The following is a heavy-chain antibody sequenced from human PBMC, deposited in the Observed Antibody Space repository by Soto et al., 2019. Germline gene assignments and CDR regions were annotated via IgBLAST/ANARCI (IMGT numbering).Heavy chain of an antibody. V-gene: IGHV1-3*01. D-gene: IGHD6-6*01. CDR1: GYTFTSYA. CDR2: INAGNGNT. CDR3: AREYSSSQVGYYYYMDV. J-gene: IGHJ6*03. Sequence: ASVKVSCKASGYTFTSYAMHWVRQAPGQRLEWMGWINAGNGNTKYSQKFQGRVTITRDTSASIAYMELSSLRSEDTAVYYCAREYSSSQVGYYYYMDVWGKGTTVTVSS.